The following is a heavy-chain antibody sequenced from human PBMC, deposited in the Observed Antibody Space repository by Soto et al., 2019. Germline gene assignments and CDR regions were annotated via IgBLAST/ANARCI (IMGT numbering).Heavy chain of an antibody. V-gene: IGHV1-69*13. D-gene: IGHD2-21*02. CDR1: GGTFSSYA. Sequence: SVKVSCKAAGGTFSSYAISWVRQAPGQGLEWMGGIIPIFGTANYAQKFQGRVTITADESTSTAYMELSSLRSEDTAVYYCARGHIVVVTPLPYYYYCMDVWGQGTTVTVSS. J-gene: IGHJ6*02. CDR3: ARGHIVVVTPLPYYYYCMDV. CDR2: IIPIFGTA.